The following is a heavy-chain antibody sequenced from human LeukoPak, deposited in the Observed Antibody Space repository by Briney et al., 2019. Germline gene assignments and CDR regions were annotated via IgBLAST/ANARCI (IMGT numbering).Heavy chain of an antibody. D-gene: IGHD2-21*01. CDR1: GGTFSSYA. CDR3: ATGEAGAFDI. V-gene: IGHV1-69*05. J-gene: IGHJ3*02. Sequence: SVKVSCKASGGTFSSYAISWVRQAPGQGLEWMGRIIPIFGTANYAQKFQGRVTITTDESTSTAYMELSSLRSEETAVYYCATGEAGAFDIWGQGTMVTVSS. CDR2: IIPIFGTA.